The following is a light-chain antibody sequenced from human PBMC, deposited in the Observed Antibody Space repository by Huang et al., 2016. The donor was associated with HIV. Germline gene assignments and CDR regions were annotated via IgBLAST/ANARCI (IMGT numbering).Light chain of an antibody. J-gene: IGKJ3*01. V-gene: IGKV3-15*01. Sequence: ERVMTQSPVTLSVSPWERATFSCRASQSISRKLAWYQQKPVQDPRLRIYGASTRATGIPARFSGSGSGTEFTLTISSLQSEDFAVYYCQQYNNWPFTFGPGTRVDVK. CDR1: QSISRK. CDR2: GAS. CDR3: QQYNNWPFT.